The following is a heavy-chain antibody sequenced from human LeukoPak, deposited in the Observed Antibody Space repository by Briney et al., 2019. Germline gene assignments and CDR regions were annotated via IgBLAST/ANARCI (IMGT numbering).Heavy chain of an antibody. Sequence: PGGSLRLSCAASGFTVSSNYMSWVRQAPGKGLEWVSVIYSGGSTYYADSVKGRFTISRDNSKNTLYLQMNSLRAEDTAVYYCASRTTGQLRYFDWLGYYYMDVWGKGTTVTISS. J-gene: IGHJ6*03. D-gene: IGHD3-9*01. CDR1: GFTVSSNY. CDR2: IYSGGST. CDR3: ASRTTGQLRYFDWLGYYYMDV. V-gene: IGHV3-66*01.